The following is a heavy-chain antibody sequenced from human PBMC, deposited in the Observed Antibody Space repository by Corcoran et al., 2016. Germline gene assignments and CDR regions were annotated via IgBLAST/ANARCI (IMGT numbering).Heavy chain of an antibody. V-gene: IGHV3-7*01. J-gene: IGHJ6*02. D-gene: IGHD2-2*01. CDR2: IKQDGSEK. CDR3: ARDHRAIVVVPAAVAYYYYGMDV. Sequence: EVQLVESGGGLVQPGGSLRLSCAASGFTFSSYWMSWVRQAPGKGLEWVANIKQDGSEKYYVDSVKGRFTISRDNAKNSLYLQMNSLRAEDTVVYYCARDHRAIVVVPAAVAYYYYGMDVWGQGSTVTVSS. CDR1: GFTFSSYW.